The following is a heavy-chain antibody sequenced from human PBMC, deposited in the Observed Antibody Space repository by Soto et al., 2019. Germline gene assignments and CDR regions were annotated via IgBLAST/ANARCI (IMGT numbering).Heavy chain of an antibody. D-gene: IGHD6-19*01. J-gene: IGHJ4*02. CDR2: ITHSGST. CDR1: GGSLDSNY. CDR3: LSARFDY. Sequence: PSETLSPTCAVSGGSLDSNYWTWVRQPPGKGLEWIGEITHSGSTNYNASLTSRVTIPVDTPKNQYSLNLSSVTAADTAVYYCLSARFDYWGQGTLVTVSS. V-gene: IGHV4-34*01.